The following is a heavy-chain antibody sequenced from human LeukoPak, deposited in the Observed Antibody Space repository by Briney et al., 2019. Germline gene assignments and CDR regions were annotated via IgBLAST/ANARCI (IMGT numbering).Heavy chain of an antibody. Sequence: PSETLSLTCTVSGGSISSSSYYWGWIRQPPGKGLEWIGSIYYSGSTYYNPSLKSRVTISVDTSKNQFSLRLSSVTAADTAVYYCARDREFATWYFDYWGQGTLVTVSS. CDR3: ARDREFATWYFDY. J-gene: IGHJ4*02. V-gene: IGHV4-39*07. CDR2: IYYSGST. D-gene: IGHD3-10*01. CDR1: GGSISSSSYY.